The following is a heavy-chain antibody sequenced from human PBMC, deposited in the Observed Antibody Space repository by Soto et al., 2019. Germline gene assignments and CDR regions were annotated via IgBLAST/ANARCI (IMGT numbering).Heavy chain of an antibody. J-gene: IGHJ4*02. CDR3: ARDRYYGSGSYYNGPFDY. Sequence: SVKFSCKASGGTFSSYAISWVRQAPGQGLEWMGGIIPIFGTANYAQKFQGRVTITADKSTSTAYMELSSLRSEDTAVYYCARDRYYGSGSYYNGPFDYWGQGTLVTVSS. CDR2: IIPIFGTA. CDR1: GGTFSSYA. V-gene: IGHV1-69*06. D-gene: IGHD3-10*01.